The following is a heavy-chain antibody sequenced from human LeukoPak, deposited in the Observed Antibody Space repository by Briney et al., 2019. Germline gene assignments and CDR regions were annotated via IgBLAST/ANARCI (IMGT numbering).Heavy chain of an antibody. Sequence: GGSLRLSCAASGFTFSSYGMHWVRQAPGKGLEWVAVIWYDGSNKYYADSVKGRFTISRDNSKNTLYLQMNSLRAEDTAVYYCARGYSGIYYFDYWGQGTLVTVSS. J-gene: IGHJ4*02. CDR3: ARGYSGIYYFDY. V-gene: IGHV3-33*01. D-gene: IGHD1-26*01. CDR2: IWYDGSNK. CDR1: GFTFSSYG.